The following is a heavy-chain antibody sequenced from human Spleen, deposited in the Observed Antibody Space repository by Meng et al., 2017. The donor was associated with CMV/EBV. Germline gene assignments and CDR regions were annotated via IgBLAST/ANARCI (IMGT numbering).Heavy chain of an antibody. CDR3: VRDHTTGGMDV. D-gene: IGHD1-1*01. CDR1: GGSISSSGYY. Sequence: SETLSLTCTVSGGSISSSGYYWSWVRQSPGKGLEWIGYVYYTGGTYYNPSLKSRLTISVDTSKNQFSLKLGSVTAADTAVYHCVRDHTTGGMDVWGQGTTVTVSS. V-gene: IGHV4-31*03. CDR2: VYYTGGT. J-gene: IGHJ6*02.